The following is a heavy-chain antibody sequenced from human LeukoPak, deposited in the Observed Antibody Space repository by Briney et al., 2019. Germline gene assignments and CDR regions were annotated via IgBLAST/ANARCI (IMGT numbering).Heavy chain of an antibody. CDR3: AKGRGSGSYSDYYYYMDV. CDR2: ISWNSGSI. V-gene: IGHV3-9*03. J-gene: IGHJ6*03. D-gene: IGHD3-10*01. CDR1: GFTFDDYA. Sequence: PGGSLRLSCAASGFTFDDYAMHWVRQAPGKGLEWVSGISWNSGSIGYADSVKGRFTISRDNAKNSLYLQMNSLRAEDMALYYCAKGRGSGSYSDYYYYMDVWGKGTTVTVSS.